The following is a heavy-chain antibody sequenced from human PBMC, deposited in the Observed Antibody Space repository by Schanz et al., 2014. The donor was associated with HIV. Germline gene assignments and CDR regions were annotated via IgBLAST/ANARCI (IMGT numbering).Heavy chain of an antibody. J-gene: IGHJ3*02. V-gene: IGHV1-2*02. CDR1: GDTFTGDF. Sequence: VQLVQSGAEVKKPGASVKVSCKASGDTFTGDFMHWVRQAPGQGLEWMGWINPNSGGTNYAQKFQGRVTMTRDTSISTAYMELSRLRSDDTAVYYCARGIVGATPAFDIWGQGTMVTVSS. CDR2: INPNSGGT. CDR3: ARGIVGATPAFDI. D-gene: IGHD1-26*01.